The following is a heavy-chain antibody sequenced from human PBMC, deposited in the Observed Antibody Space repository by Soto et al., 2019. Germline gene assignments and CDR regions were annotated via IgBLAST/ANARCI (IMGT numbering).Heavy chain of an antibody. CDR3: AESRGYSYGSNY. CDR1: GGTFSSYA. CDR2: IIPILGTA. D-gene: IGHD5-18*01. V-gene: IGHV1-69*10. Sequence: SVKVSCKASGGTFSSYAISWVRQAPGQGLEWMGGIIPILGTANYAQKFQGRVTITADKSTSTAYMELSSLRSEDTAVYYCAESRGYSYGSNYWGQGTLVTVSS. J-gene: IGHJ4*02.